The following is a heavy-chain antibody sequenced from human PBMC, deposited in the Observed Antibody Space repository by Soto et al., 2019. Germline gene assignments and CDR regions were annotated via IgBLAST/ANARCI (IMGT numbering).Heavy chain of an antibody. D-gene: IGHD1-1*01. J-gene: IGHJ5*01. CDR3: VRDLKYLRVTGNWFDS. V-gene: IGHV1-18*04. CDR2: ISGNNGAT. CDR1: GYTFANYG. Sequence: QVQLMQSGNEVKKPGASVTVSCKASGYTFANYGISWVRQAPGKGLEWMGWISGNNGATNYAPKVQDRITMSLDTSTGVASMALRSLISDDTAIYYCVRDLKYLRVTGNWFDSWGQGTLVTVSS.